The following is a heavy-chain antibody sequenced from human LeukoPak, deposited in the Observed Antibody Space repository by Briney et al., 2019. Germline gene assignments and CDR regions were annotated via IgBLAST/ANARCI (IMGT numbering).Heavy chain of an antibody. CDR1: GYTFTGYY. D-gene: IGHD3-22*01. CDR2: ISAYNGNT. V-gene: IGHV1-18*04. CDR3: ARDSPQYHYDSSGYYSFDY. J-gene: IGHJ4*02. Sequence: ASVKVSCTASGYTFTGYYMHWVRQAPGQGLEWMGWISAYNGNTNYAQKLQGRVTMTTDTSTSTAYMELRSLRSDDTAVYYCARDSPQYHYDSSGYYSFDYWGQGTLVTVSS.